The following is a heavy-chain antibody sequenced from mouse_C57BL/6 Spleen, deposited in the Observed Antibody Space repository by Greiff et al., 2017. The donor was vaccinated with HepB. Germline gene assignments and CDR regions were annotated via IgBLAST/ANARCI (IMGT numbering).Heavy chain of an antibody. J-gene: IGHJ3*01. Sequence: EVQLQQSGPELVKPGASVKMSCKASGYTFTDYNMHWVKQSHGKSLEWIGYINPNNGGTSYNQKFKGKATLTVNKSSSTAYMELRSLTSEDSAVYYCAREGGKETAQATFAYWGQGTLVTVSA. D-gene: IGHD3-2*02. CDR1: GYTFTDYN. CDR3: AREGGKETAQATFAY. CDR2: INPNNGGT. V-gene: IGHV1-22*01.